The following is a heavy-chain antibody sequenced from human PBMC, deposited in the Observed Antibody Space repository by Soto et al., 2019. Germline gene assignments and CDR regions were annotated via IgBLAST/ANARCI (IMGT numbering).Heavy chain of an antibody. CDR1: GGSISSGGYS. Sequence: SETLSLTCAVSGGSISSGGYSWSWIRQPPGKGLEWIGYIYHSGSTHYNPSLKSRLTMSVDTSKSQFSLKLSSVTAADTAVYYCARVPNYYDTSGYVYWGQGTLVTVSS. V-gene: IGHV4-30-2*05. J-gene: IGHJ4*02. D-gene: IGHD3-22*01. CDR2: IYHSGST. CDR3: ARVPNYYDTSGYVY.